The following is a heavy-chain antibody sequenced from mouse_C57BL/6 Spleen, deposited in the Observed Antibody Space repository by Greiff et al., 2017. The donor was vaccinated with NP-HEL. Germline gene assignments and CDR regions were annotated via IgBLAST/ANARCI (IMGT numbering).Heavy chain of an antibody. J-gene: IGHJ4*01. D-gene: IGHD2-1*01. V-gene: IGHV1-72*01. CDR2: IDPNSGGT. CDR3: AVYYGNYEYYAMDY. CDR1: GYTFTSYW. Sequence: LQQPGAELVKPGASVKLSCKASGYTFTSYWMHWVKQRPGRGLEWIGRIDPNSGGTKYNEKFKSKATLTVDKPSSTAYMQLSSLTSEDSAVYYCAVYYGNYEYYAMDYWGQGTSVTVSS.